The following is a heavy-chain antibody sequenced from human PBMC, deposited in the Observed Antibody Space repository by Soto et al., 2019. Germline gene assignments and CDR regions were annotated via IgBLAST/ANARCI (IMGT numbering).Heavy chain of an antibody. J-gene: IGHJ3*02. CDR1: GFTFSSYA. Sequence: GGSLRLSCAASGFTFSSYAMSWVRQAPGKGLEWVSVISGSGGSTYYADSVKGRFTISRDNSKNTLYLQMNSLRAEDTAVYYCAKDKPPIVVVPAARVNDAFDIWGQGTMVTVSS. D-gene: IGHD2-2*01. CDR3: AKDKPPIVVVPAARVNDAFDI. CDR2: ISGSGGST. V-gene: IGHV3-23*01.